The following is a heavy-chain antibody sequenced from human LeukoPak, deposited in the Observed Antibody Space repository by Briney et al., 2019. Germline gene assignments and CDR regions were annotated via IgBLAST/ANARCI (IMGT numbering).Heavy chain of an antibody. V-gene: IGHV3-23*01. D-gene: IGHD6-19*01. CDR3: TYQWLVFGAFDY. CDR1: GFTFDDYA. J-gene: IGHJ4*02. Sequence: PGGSLRLSCAASGFTFDDYAMSWVRQAPEKGLEWVSAISGGGGSTYYADSVKGRFAISRDNSKNTLYLQMNNLRAEDTAIYYCTYQWLVFGAFDYWGQGALVTVSS. CDR2: ISGGGGST.